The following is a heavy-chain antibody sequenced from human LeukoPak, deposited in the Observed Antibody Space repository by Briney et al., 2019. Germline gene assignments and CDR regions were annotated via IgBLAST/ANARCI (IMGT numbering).Heavy chain of an antibody. Sequence: ASVQDSCQASGYTFRKYGFSWVRQAPGRGLEWMGCISGYNGNTNQAQKLQVRVTMTTDTSASTAYMELRSLRSGDTAVYYCARDERDSCGGDCYYFDYWGQGTLVTVAS. CDR2: ISGYNGNT. CDR1: GYTFRKYG. D-gene: IGHD2-21*02. V-gene: IGHV1-18*01. CDR3: ARDERDSCGGDCYYFDY. J-gene: IGHJ4*02.